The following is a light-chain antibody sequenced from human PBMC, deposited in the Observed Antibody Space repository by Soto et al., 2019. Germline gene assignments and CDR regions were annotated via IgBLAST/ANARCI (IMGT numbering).Light chain of an antibody. CDR1: QSISSW. Sequence: DIQMTQSPSTLSASVGDRVTITCRASQSISSWLAWYQQKPGTAPKLLIYKASTLHSGVPSRFSGSGSGTEFTLTNSSLQPDDSATYYCQQYNDNWTFGQGTKVDIK. CDR3: QQYNDNWT. J-gene: IGKJ1*01. CDR2: KAS. V-gene: IGKV1-5*03.